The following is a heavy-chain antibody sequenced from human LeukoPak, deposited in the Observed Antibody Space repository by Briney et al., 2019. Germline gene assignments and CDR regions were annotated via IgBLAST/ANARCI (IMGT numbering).Heavy chain of an antibody. V-gene: IGHV3-30*18. CDR3: AKVADYGDYGGNYGMDV. CDR1: GFTISSYG. Sequence: AGGSLRLSCAASGFTISSYGMHWVRQAPGKGLEWVAVISYDGSNKYYADSVKGRFTISRDNSKNTLYLQMNSLRAEDTAVYYCAKVADYGDYGGNYGMDVWGKGTTVTVSS. D-gene: IGHD4-17*01. J-gene: IGHJ6*04. CDR2: ISYDGSNK.